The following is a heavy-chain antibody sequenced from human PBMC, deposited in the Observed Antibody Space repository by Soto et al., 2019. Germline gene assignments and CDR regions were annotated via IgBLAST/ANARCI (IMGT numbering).Heavy chain of an antibody. CDR2: ISSSSSYI. CDR1: GFTFSSYS. CDR3: ARERYNWNYGLGSFDP. J-gene: IGHJ5*02. Sequence: GESLKISCAASGFTFSSYSMNWVRQAPGKGLEWVSSISSSSSYIYYADSVKGRFTISRDNAKNSLYLQMNSLRAEDTAVYYCARERYNWNYGLGSFDPWGQGTLVTVSS. D-gene: IGHD1-7*01. V-gene: IGHV3-21*01.